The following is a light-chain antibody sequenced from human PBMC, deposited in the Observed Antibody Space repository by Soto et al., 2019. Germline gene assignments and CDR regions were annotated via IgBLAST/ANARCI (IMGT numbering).Light chain of an antibody. CDR1: QSVGSK. CDR3: QHYNTWPWT. Sequence: ETVMTQSPVTLSVSRGERVTLXXRASQSVGSKLAWYQQKPGQAPRXVRYGASNRATGTPVRFSGSGSGTEFTLTISSLQSEDFAVYYCQHYNTWPWTFGQGTKVDIK. J-gene: IGKJ1*01. CDR2: GAS. V-gene: IGKV3-15*01.